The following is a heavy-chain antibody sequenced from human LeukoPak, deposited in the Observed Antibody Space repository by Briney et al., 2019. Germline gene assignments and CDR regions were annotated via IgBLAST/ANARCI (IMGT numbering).Heavy chain of an antibody. J-gene: IGHJ5*02. CDR3: ARGTLMVGP. CDR2: IYYGGST. CDR1: NGSISSYDSY. Sequence: SETLSLTCTVSNGSISSYDSYWSWIRQPPGKGLDWIAYIYYGGSTDSTPSLKSRVTISVDTSKNQFSLRLTSVTAADTAVYYCARGTLMVGPWGQGTQVTVSS. V-gene: IGHV4-30-4*02. D-gene: IGHD2-8*01.